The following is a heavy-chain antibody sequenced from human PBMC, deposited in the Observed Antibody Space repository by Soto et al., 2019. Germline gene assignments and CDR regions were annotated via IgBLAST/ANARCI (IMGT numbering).Heavy chain of an antibody. CDR2: INPSGGST. Sequence: ASVKVSCKASGYTFTSYYMHWVRQAPGQGLEWMGIINPSGGSTSYAQKFQGRVTMTTDTSTSTAYMELRSLRSDDTAVYYCARVRGVMDYWGQGTLVTVSS. CDR3: ARVRGVMDY. D-gene: IGHD2-8*01. J-gene: IGHJ4*02. CDR1: GYTFTSYY. V-gene: IGHV1-46*01.